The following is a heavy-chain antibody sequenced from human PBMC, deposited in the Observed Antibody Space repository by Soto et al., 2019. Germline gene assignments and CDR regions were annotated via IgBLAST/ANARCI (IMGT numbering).Heavy chain of an antibody. CDR2: ISYDGSNK. D-gene: IGHD3-9*01. CDR3: AKAGSYDILTGYEEDYYYGMDV. V-gene: IGHV3-30*18. J-gene: IGHJ6*02. CDR1: GFPFSSYG. Sequence: GGSLRLSCAASGFPFSSYGMHWVRQAPGKGLEWVAVISYDGSNKYYADSVKGRFTISRDNSKNTLYLQMNGLRAEDTAVYYCAKAGSYDILTGYEEDYYYGMDVWGQGTTVTVSS.